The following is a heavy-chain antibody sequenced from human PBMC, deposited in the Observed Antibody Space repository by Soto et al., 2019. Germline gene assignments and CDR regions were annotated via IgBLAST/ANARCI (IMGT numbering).Heavy chain of an antibody. CDR2: ISGSGDNT. Sequence: EVQLLESGGGLVQPGGSLRLSCAASGFSFDDYAMTWVRQAAGKGLEWVSAISGSGDNTYYADSVKGRFTISRDNSKNTLYLQLNSLRAEDTALYYCARGHYGLDVWGQGTTVTVSS. D-gene: IGHD3-16*01. CDR1: GFSFDDYA. J-gene: IGHJ6*02. CDR3: ARGHYGLDV. V-gene: IGHV3-23*01.